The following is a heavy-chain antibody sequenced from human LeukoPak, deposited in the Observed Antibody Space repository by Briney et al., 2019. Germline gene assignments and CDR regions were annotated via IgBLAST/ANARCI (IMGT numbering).Heavy chain of an antibody. V-gene: IGHV3-33*06. D-gene: IGHD1-26*01. CDR3: AKDFGSYLGAFDI. Sequence: GGSLRLSCAASGFTFSSYGMHWVRQAPSKGLEWVAVIWYDGSNKYYADSVKGRFTISRDNSKNTLYLQMNSLRAEDTAVYYCAKDFGSYLGAFDIWGQGTMVTVSS. CDR1: GFTFSSYG. J-gene: IGHJ3*02. CDR2: IWYDGSNK.